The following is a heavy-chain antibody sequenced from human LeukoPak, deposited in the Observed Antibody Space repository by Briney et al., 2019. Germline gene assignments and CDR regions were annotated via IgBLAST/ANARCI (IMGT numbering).Heavy chain of an antibody. CDR2: ISGSGGST. V-gene: IGHV3-23*01. Sequence: GGSLRLSCAASGFTFSSYAMSWVRQAPGKGPEWVSAISGSGGSTYYADSVKGRFTISRDNSKNTLYLQMNSLRAEDTAVYYCAKGDRSWSYYYYGMDVWGQGTTVTVSS. CDR1: GFTFSSYA. J-gene: IGHJ6*02. CDR3: AKGDRSWSYYYYGMDV. D-gene: IGHD6-13*01.